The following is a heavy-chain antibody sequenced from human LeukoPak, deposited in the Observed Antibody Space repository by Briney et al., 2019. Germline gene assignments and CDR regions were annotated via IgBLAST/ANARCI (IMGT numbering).Heavy chain of an antibody. CDR2: INHSGST. CDR3: ARVGLQSHFDY. CDR1: GGSFSGYY. Sequence: SETLSLTCAVYGGSFSGYYWSWIRQPPGKGLEWIGEINHSGSTIYNPSLNSRVTISLDTSKNQFSLKLSSVTAADTAVYYCARVGLQSHFDYWGQGTLVTVSS. D-gene: IGHD4-11*01. V-gene: IGHV4-34*01. J-gene: IGHJ4*02.